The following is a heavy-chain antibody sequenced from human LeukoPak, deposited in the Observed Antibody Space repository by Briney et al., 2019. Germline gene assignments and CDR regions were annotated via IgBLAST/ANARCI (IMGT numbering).Heavy chain of an antibody. CDR2: ISSSSGYI. D-gene: IGHD5-18*01. CDR3: ARVSYSYGSDY. CDR1: GFTFSSYS. J-gene: IGHJ4*02. V-gene: IGHV3-21*01. Sequence: PGGSLRLSCAASGFTFSSYSMNWVRQAPGKGLEWVSSISSSSGYIYYADSVKGRFTISRDNAKNSLYLQMNSLRAEDTAVYYCARVSYSYGSDYWGQGTLVTVSS.